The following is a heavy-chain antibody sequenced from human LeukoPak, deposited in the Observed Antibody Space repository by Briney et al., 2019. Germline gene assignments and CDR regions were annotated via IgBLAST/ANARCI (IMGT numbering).Heavy chain of an antibody. CDR1: GFTFSDYY. CDR2: ISNSDSTI. CDR3: ARWVCSSTSCYYFGY. D-gene: IGHD2-2*01. J-gene: IGHJ4*02. V-gene: IGHV3-11*04. Sequence: GGSLRLSCAASGFTFSDYYMSWIRQAPGKGLEWVSYISNSDSTIYYTDSVKGRFTISRDNAKNSLYLQMNSLRAEDTAVYYCARWVCSSTSCYYFGYWGQGTLVVVSS.